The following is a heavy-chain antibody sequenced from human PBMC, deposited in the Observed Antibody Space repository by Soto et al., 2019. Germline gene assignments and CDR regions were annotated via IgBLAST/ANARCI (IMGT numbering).Heavy chain of an antibody. CDR2: IIPIFGTA. CDR3: ARENDYVWGSYRSWGFDY. D-gene: IGHD3-16*02. CDR1: GGTFSSYA. Sequence: QVQLVQSGAEVKKPGSSVKVSCKASGGTFSSYAISWVRQAPGQGLEWMGGIIPIFGTANYAQKFQGRVTITADESTSTAYMELSSLRSEDTAVYYCARENDYVWGSYRSWGFDYWGQGTLVTVPS. V-gene: IGHV1-69*01. J-gene: IGHJ4*02.